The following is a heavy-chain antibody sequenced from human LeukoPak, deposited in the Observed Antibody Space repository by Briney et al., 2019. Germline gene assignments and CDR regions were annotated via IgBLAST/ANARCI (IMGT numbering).Heavy chain of an antibody. V-gene: IGHV4-31*03. Sequence: SQILSLTCPVSSGSISSGVYYWSWIRQHPGKGLEWIGYIYYSGSTYYNPSLKSRVTISVDTSKNQFSLELSSVTAADTAVYYCARGRFLDAFDIWGQGTMVTVSS. D-gene: IGHD3-3*01. CDR1: SGSISSGVYY. CDR2: IYYSGST. CDR3: ARGRFLDAFDI. J-gene: IGHJ3*02.